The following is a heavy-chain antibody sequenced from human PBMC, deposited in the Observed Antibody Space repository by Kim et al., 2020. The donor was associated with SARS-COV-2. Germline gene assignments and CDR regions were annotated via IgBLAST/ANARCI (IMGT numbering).Heavy chain of an antibody. Sequence: ASVKVSCKASGYTFTGYYMHWVRQAPGQGLEWMGWINPNSGGTNNAQKFQGWVTMTRDTSISTAYMELSRLRSDDTAVYYCARNGDSRSFDYWGQGTLVTVSS. V-gene: IGHV1-2*04. CDR1: GYTFTGYY. CDR3: ARNGDSRSFDY. CDR2: INPNSGGT. D-gene: IGHD6-13*01. J-gene: IGHJ4*02.